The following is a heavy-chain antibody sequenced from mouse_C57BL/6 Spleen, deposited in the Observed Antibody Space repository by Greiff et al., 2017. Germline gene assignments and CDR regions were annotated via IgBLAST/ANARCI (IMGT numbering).Heavy chain of an antibody. J-gene: IGHJ3*01. D-gene: IGHD2-1*01. CDR1: GFSLTSYG. V-gene: IGHV2-2*01. CDR3: ARNGGNYDCVAC. CDR2: IWSGGST. Sequence: VKLMESGPGLVQPSQSLSITCTVSGFSLTSYGVHWVRQSPGKGLEWLGVIWSGGSTDYNAAFISRLSISKDNSKSQVFFKMNSLQAEDTAIYYWARNGGNYDCVACWGDRTLVTVSA.